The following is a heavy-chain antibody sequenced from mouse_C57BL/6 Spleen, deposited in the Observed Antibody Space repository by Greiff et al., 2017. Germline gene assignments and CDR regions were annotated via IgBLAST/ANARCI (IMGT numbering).Heavy chain of an antibody. V-gene: IGHV1-82*01. D-gene: IGHD2-2*01. Sequence: VQLQQSGPELVKPGASVKISCKASGYAFSSSWMNWVKQRPGKGLEWIGRIYPGDGDTNYNGKFKGKATLTADKSSSTAYMQLSSLTSEDSAVYFCARGFYGYDVDYAMDYWGQGTSVTVSS. CDR2: IYPGDGDT. CDR1: GYAFSSSW. J-gene: IGHJ4*01. CDR3: ARGFYGYDVDYAMDY.